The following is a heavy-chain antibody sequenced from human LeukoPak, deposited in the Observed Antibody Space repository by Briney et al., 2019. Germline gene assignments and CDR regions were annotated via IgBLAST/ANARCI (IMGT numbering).Heavy chain of an antibody. V-gene: IGHV1-3*01. D-gene: IGHD2-8*01. J-gene: IGHJ6*02. CDR2: INAGNGNT. Sequence: ASVKVSCKASGYTFTSYAMHWVRQAPGQRLEWMGWINAGNGNTKYSQKFQGRVTITRDTSASIAYMELSSLRSEDTAVYYCARVVFVPNYYYYGMDVWGQGTTVTVSS. CDR1: GYTFTSYA. CDR3: ARVVFVPNYYYYGMDV.